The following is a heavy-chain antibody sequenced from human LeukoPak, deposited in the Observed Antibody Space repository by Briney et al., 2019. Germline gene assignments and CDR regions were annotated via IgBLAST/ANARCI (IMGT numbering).Heavy chain of an antibody. Sequence: SVKVSCKASGGTFSGYAISWVRLAPGQGLEWMGGIIPIFGTANYAQQFQGRVTITAEESKGTVYMELSSLMYEDTAGYYCARGPEGRSTIFGVVIYNCFDPWGQGTLVTVSS. V-gene: IGHV1-69*01. J-gene: IGHJ5*02. CDR1: GGTFSGYA. D-gene: IGHD3-3*01. CDR3: ARGPEGRSTIFGVVIYNCFDP. CDR2: IIPIFGTA.